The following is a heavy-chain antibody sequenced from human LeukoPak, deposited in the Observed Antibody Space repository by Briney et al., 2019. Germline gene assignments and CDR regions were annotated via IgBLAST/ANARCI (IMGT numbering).Heavy chain of an antibody. CDR1: AFSFSDND. CDR2: ISGRSSHV. J-gene: IGHJ4*02. Sequence: GGSLTLSCSASAFSFSDNDMSWFRQAPGNGLEWISSISGRSSHVYYGDSVKGRCSISRDNAMNSVFLQMNSLGVEDTALYFCGRAFPPLRTASAGDLWGQGTLVTVSS. CDR3: GRAFPPLRTASAGDL. D-gene: IGHD3-16*01. V-gene: IGHV3-21*01.